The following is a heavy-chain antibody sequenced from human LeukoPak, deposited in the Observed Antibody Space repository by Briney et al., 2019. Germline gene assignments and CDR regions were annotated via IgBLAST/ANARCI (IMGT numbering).Heavy chain of an antibody. Sequence: GGSLRLSCVASGFTFSNYWMHWVRRPPGKGLVWVSRIYVDGRTTNYADSVKGRFTISRDNAKNTVYLEMNSLSVEDTATYYCIRDFRSADLWGQGTLVTVTS. CDR1: GFTFSNYW. J-gene: IGHJ5*02. CDR2: IYVDGRTT. CDR3: IRDFRSADL. V-gene: IGHV3-74*01.